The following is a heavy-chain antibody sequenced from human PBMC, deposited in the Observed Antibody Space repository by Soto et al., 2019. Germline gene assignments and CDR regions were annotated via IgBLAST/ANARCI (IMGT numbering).Heavy chain of an antibody. CDR3: PREDILGVRSFDY. CDR2: ISSGSKTI. CDR1: GFTCGGYS. V-gene: IGHV3-48*02. Sequence: GGSLRLSCAASGFTCGGYSVNWVRQAPGKGLEWVSYISSGSKTIYYAESVKGRFTVSRDNARNSQYLQMNSLRDEDTAVYYGPREDILGVRSFDYWGQGTLVTVSS. D-gene: IGHD3-9*01. J-gene: IGHJ4*02.